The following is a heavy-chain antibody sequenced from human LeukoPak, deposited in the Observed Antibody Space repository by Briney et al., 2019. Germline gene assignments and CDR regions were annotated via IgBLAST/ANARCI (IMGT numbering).Heavy chain of an antibody. V-gene: IGHV3-23*01. J-gene: IGHJ3*02. CDR1: GFTFSSSA. CDR3: ASPLWFGELLPAFDI. D-gene: IGHD3-10*01. Sequence: GGSLRLSCAASGFTFSSSAMNWVRQAPGKGLEWVSAMTGVGGNTYYADSVKGRFTISRDNSKNTLYLQMNSLRAEDTAVYYCASPLWFGELLPAFDIWGQGTMVTVSS. CDR2: MTGVGGNT.